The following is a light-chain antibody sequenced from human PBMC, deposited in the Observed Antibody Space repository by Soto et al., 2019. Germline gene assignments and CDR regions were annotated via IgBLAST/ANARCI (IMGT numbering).Light chain of an antibody. V-gene: IGLV2-23*01. CDR2: EGS. CDR3: CSYAGSSTLV. J-gene: IGLJ2*01. CDR1: SSDVGSYKF. Sequence: QSVLTQPASVSGSPGQSITISCTGTSSDVGSYKFVSWYQQYPGKAPKLMIYEGSKRPSGVSNRFSGSKSGNTASLTISGLQAEDEADYYCCSYAGSSTLVFGGGTKLTVL.